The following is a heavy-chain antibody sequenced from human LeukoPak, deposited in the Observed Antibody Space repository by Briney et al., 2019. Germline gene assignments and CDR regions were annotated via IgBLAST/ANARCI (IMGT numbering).Heavy chain of an antibody. CDR2: INTGGSST. J-gene: IGHJ4*02. V-gene: IGHV3-74*01. Sequence: GGSLRLSCAASGFTFDDYGMSWVRQAPGKGLVWVSRINTGGSSTNYADSVKGRFTISRDNAKNTLYLQMNSLRAEDTAVYYCARHRLAAGIDYWGQGTLVTASS. CDR3: ARHRLAAGIDY. D-gene: IGHD6-13*01. CDR1: GFTFDDYG.